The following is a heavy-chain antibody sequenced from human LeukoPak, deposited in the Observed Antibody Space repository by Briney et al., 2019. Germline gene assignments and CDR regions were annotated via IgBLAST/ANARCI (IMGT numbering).Heavy chain of an antibody. CDR3: ARNTGYSSSWYWFDP. Sequence: ASVKVSCKASGYTFTGYYMYWVRQAPGQGLEWMGWINPNSGGTNYAQKFQGRVTMTRDTSISTAYMELSRLRSDDTAVYYCARNTGYSSSWYWFDPRGQGTLVTVSS. CDR1: GYTFTGYY. CDR2: INPNSGGT. J-gene: IGHJ5*02. D-gene: IGHD6-13*01. V-gene: IGHV1-2*02.